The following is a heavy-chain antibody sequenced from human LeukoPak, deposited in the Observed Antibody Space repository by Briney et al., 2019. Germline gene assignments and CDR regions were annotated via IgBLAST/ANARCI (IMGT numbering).Heavy chain of an antibody. CDR2: INVDNGDT. D-gene: IGHD3/OR15-3a*01. Sequence: ASVKVSFKSSGSTLICYYVYWVRQAPGQGLELMCCINVDNGDTKNAQKFQGRVSMTTDTSISAAFLEVSRLTPDDTAVYYCTTLSDFEESDDHWGQGTLVTVSS. CDR3: TTLSDFEESDDH. V-gene: IGHV1-2*02. J-gene: IGHJ5*02. CDR1: GSTLICYY.